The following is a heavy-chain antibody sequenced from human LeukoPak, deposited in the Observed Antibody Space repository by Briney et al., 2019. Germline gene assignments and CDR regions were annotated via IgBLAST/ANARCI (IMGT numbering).Heavy chain of an antibody. CDR2: IRSSGSTI. J-gene: IGHJ4*02. D-gene: IGHD2-2*01. Sequence: GGSLRLSCATYGFTFSSYEMNWVRQAPGKGLEWISYIRSSGSTIFYADSVKGRFTISRDNAKNSLYLQMNSLRAEDTAVYYCAREVGRDFVVVPAAYYFDYWGQGTLVTVSS. V-gene: IGHV3-48*03. CDR3: AREVGRDFVVVPAAYYFDY. CDR1: GFTFSSYE.